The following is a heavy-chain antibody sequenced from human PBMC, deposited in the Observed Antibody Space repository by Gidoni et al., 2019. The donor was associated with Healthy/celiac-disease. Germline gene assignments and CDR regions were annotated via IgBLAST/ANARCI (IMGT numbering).Heavy chain of an antibody. V-gene: IGHV4-39*01. CDR3: ESGSYSGAFDI. J-gene: IGHJ3*02. D-gene: IGHD1-26*01. CDR1: GGSISSSSYY. Sequence: QLQLQESGPGLVKPSETLSLTCTVSGGSISSSSYYWGWIRQPPGKGLEWIGSIYYSGSTYYNPSLKSRVTISVDTSKNQFSLKLSSVTAADTAVYYCESGSYSGAFDIWGQGTMVTVSS. CDR2: IYYSGST.